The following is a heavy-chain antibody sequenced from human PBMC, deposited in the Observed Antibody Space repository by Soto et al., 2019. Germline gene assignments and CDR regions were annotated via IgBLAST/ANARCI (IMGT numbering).Heavy chain of an antibody. CDR3: ALGYCINGVCSMLDPFDS. CDR1: GYTFTSYG. Sequence: ASVKVSCKASGYTFTSYGISWVRQAPGQGLEWMGWISAYNGNTNYAQKLQGRVTMTTDTSTSTAYMELRSLRSDDTAVYYCALGYCINGVCSMLDPFDSWGQGTRVTVAS. J-gene: IGHJ3*02. CDR2: ISAYNGNT. D-gene: IGHD2-8*01. V-gene: IGHV1-18*01.